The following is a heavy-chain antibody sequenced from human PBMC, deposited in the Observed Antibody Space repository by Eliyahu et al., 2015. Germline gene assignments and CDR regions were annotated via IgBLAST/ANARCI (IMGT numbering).Heavy chain of an antibody. CDR1: GFTFIXYA. CDR2: ISSNGGST. J-gene: IGHJ2*01. D-gene: IGHD2-2*01. V-gene: IGHV3-64D*06. CDR3: VKVGIPAVIRGNFDL. Sequence: EXQLVESGGGLVQPGXSLRLSCSASGFTFIXYAMHWVRQXPGKGLEYVSAISSNGGSTYYADSVKGRFTISRDNSKNTLYFQMSSLRAEDTAVYYCVKVGIPAVIRGNFDLWGRGTLVTVSS.